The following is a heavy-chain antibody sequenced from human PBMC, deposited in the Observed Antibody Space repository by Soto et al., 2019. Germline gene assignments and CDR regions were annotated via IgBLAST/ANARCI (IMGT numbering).Heavy chain of an antibody. Sequence: EVQLVESGGGLVQPGGSLRLSCAASGFTFPSNSMNWVRQAPGKGLEWISYITSGSVTIYYPDSVKGRFSISRDNAKNSLYLQMNSLRDEDTAVYYCARVTGGDGYNLDFWGQGTLVTVSS. D-gene: IGHD5-12*01. CDR1: GFTFPSNS. CDR3: ARVTGGDGYNLDF. CDR2: ITSGSVTI. V-gene: IGHV3-48*02. J-gene: IGHJ4*02.